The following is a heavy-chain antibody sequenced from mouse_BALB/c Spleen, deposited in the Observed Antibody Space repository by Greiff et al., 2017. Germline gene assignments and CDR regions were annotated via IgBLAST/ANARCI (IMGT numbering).Heavy chain of an antibody. CDR1: GFTFSSFG. J-gene: IGHJ4*01. Sequence: DVKLVESGGGLVQPGGSRKLSCAASGFTFSSFGMHWVRQAPEKGLEWVAYISSGSSTIYYADTVKGRFTISRDNPKNTLFLQMTSLRSEDTAMYYCARCDYDLYYYAMDYWGQGTSVTVSS. D-gene: IGHD2-4*01. V-gene: IGHV5-17*02. CDR2: ISSGSSTI. CDR3: ARCDYDLYYYAMDY.